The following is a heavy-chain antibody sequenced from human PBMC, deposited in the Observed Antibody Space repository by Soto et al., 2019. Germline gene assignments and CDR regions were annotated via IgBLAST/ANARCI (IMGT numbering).Heavy chain of an antibody. CDR1: GFTFSSYS. CDR3: ASLFPSVAGTHYYGMDV. Sequence: PGGSLRLSCAASGFTFSSYSMNWVRQAPGKGLEWVSSISSSSSYIYYAGSVKGRFTISRDNAKNSLYLQMNSLRAEDTAVYYCASLFPSVAGTHYYGMDVWGQGTTVTVSS. CDR2: ISSSSSYI. J-gene: IGHJ6*02. V-gene: IGHV3-21*01. D-gene: IGHD6-19*01.